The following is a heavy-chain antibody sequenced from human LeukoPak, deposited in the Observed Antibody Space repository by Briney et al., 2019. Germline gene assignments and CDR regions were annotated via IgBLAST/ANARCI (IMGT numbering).Heavy chain of an antibody. CDR3: ATDLAQRAPDY. V-gene: IGHV1-24*01. CDR2: FDPEDGET. CDR1: GYSLSDLS. Sequence: ASVKVSCKVSGYSLSDLSMHWVRQAPGKGLEWMGGFDPEDGETIYAQKFQGRVTATEDTSTDRAYMELRSLRSDDTAVYYCATDLAQRAPDYWGQGTLVTVSS. J-gene: IGHJ4*02.